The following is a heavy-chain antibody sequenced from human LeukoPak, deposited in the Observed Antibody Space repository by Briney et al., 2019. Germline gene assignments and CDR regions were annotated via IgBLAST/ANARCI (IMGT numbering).Heavy chain of an antibody. D-gene: IGHD5-12*01. CDR1: GFTFSSYA. CDR3: ARHLQLATIMSDFDI. Sequence: GGSLRLSCTASGFTFSSYAMSWVRQAPGKGLEWVSAISGSGGSTYYADSVKGRFTISRDNSKNTLYLQMNSLRDEDTAVYYCARHLQLATIMSDFDIWGQGTTVTVSS. J-gene: IGHJ3*02. CDR2: ISGSGGST. V-gene: IGHV3-23*01.